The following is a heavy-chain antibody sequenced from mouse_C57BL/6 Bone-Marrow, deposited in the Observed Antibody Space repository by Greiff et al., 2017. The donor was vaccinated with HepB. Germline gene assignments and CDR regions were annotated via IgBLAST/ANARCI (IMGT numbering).Heavy chain of an antibody. CDR1: GYSITSGYD. D-gene: IGHD2-4*01. Sequence: EVKVIESGPGMVKPSQSLSLTCTVTGYSITSGYDWHWIRHFPGNKLEWMGYISYSGSTNYNPSLKSRISITHDTSKNHFFLKLNSVTTEDTATYYCAREGPYDYGFDYWGQGTTLTVSS. CDR3: AREGPYDYGFDY. V-gene: IGHV3-1*01. J-gene: IGHJ2*01. CDR2: ISYSGST.